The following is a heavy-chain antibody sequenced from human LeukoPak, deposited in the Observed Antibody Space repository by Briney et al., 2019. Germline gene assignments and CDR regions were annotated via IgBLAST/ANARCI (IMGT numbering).Heavy chain of an antibody. D-gene: IGHD5-18*01. V-gene: IGHV4-39*07. CDR1: GGSISSSSYY. CDR2: IYYSGST. Sequence: SETLSLTCTVSGGSISSSSYYWGWIRQPPGKGLEWIGSIYYSGSTYYNPSLKSRVTISVDTSKNQFSLKLSSVTAADTAAYYCARDLGIQLWQPNGPDYWGQGTLVTVSS. CDR3: ARDLGIQLWQPNGPDY. J-gene: IGHJ4*02.